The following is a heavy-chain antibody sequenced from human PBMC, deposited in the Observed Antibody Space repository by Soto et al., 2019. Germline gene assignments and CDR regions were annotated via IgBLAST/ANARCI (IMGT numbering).Heavy chain of an antibody. Sequence: HPGGSLRLSCAASGFTFSNYAMSWVRQAPGKGLEWVSTISGSAGSTYYADSVKGRFTISRDNSKNTLYLQMNSLSVEDTAVYHCAKDRRKTAPGTPDYWGQGTLVTVSS. CDR3: AKDRRKTAPGTPDY. V-gene: IGHV3-23*01. D-gene: IGHD6-13*01. CDR1: GFTFSNYA. CDR2: ISGSAGST. J-gene: IGHJ4*02.